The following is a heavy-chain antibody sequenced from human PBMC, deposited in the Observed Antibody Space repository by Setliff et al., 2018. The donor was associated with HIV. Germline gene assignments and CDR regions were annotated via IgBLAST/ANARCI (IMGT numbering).Heavy chain of an antibody. J-gene: IGHJ6*02. CDR1: GYSISSGHH. CDR2: IYYSGNT. CDR3: ARERSSGYHSYYYHYGMDV. Sequence: KASETLSLTCAVSGYSISSGHHWGWIRQPPGKGLEWIGYIYYSGNTNYKPSLKRRVTISVDTSKNQFSLKLRSMTAADTAVYYCARERSSGYHSYYYHYGMDVWGQGTTVTVSS. V-gene: IGHV4-38-2*02. D-gene: IGHD3-22*01.